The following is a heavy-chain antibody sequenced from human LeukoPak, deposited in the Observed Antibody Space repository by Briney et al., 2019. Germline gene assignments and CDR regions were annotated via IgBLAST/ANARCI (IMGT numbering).Heavy chain of an antibody. CDR1: GFTFSSYS. D-gene: IGHD3-22*01. CDR3: FTGSAYYYDS. Sequence: GGSLRLSCAASGFTFSSYSMNWVRQAPGKGLEWVSSISSSSTLIYYADSVKGRFTISRDNAKNTVFLQMNSLSTEDTAVYSCFTGSAYYYDSWGQGTLVTVSS. J-gene: IGHJ5*01. CDR2: ISSSSTLI. V-gene: IGHV3-21*01.